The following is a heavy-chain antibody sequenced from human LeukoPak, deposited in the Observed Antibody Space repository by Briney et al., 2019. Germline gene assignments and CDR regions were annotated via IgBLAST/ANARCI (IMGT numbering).Heavy chain of an antibody. CDR1: GFTFTAYD. Sequence: GASVKVSCKASGFTFTAYDLHWVRQAPGHGPEGMGRINTNSGDTNYVQKFQDRVTMTRDTSITTVYIELSRLTSDDTAVYYCARDRLSAAGRGGWGPGTLVTVSS. J-gene: IGHJ4*02. CDR2: INTNSGDT. CDR3: ARDRLSAAGRGG. D-gene: IGHD6-13*01. V-gene: IGHV1-2*06.